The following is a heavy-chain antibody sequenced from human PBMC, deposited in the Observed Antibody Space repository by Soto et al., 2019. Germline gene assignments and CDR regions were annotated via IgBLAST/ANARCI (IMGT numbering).Heavy chain of an antibody. D-gene: IGHD3-22*01. J-gene: IGHJ3*02. CDR3: AGLPYYYDSSGYYPI. CDR1: GGSISSYY. CDR2: IYYSGST. Sequence: SETLSLTCTVSGGSISSYYWSWIRQPPGKGLEWIGYIYYSGSTNQNPSLKSRVTISVDTSKNQFSLKLSSVTAADTAVYYCAGLPYYYDSSGYYPIWGQGTRVTVSS. V-gene: IGHV4-59*01.